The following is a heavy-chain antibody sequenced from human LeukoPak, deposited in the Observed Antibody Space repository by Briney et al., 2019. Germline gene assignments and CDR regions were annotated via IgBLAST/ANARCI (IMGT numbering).Heavy chain of an antibody. CDR3: ARDLTFTYA. Sequence: GGSLRLSCAASEFAFSSYSMNWVRQAPGKGLEWVSSISSSRSYIYYADSVKGRFTISRDNAKNSLYLQMNSLGAEDTAVYYCARDLTFTYAWGQGTLVTVSS. V-gene: IGHV3-21*01. D-gene: IGHD3-16*01. CDR2: ISSSRSYI. J-gene: IGHJ5*02. CDR1: EFAFSSYS.